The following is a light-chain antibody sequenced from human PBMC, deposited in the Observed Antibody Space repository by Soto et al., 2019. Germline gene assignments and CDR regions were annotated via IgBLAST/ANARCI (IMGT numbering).Light chain of an antibody. J-gene: IGLJ2*01. CDR1: TSDVGGYDY. Sequence: QSALTQPASVSGSPGQSITISCTGTTSDVGGYDYVSWYQQHPGKVPKLIIYDVGNRPSGVSDRFSGSKSRNTASLTISGLQAEDEADYYCSSCSNNSTLLIFGGGTKVTVL. CDR2: DVG. CDR3: SSCSNNSTLLI. V-gene: IGLV2-14*01.